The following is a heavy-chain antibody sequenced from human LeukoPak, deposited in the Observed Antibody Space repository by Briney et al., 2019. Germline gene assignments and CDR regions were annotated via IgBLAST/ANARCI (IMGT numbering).Heavy chain of an antibody. J-gene: IGHJ4*02. CDR3: AKDLGSGSFHLSAFDS. Sequence: GRSLRLSCAASGFTFSSFGMHWVRQAPCKGLEWVALISYDGNNKYYPDSVKGRFTISRDNSKNTLYLQMNSLRADDTAVYYCAKDLGSGSFHLSAFDSWGQGTLVTVSS. CDR1: GFTFSSFG. D-gene: IGHD3-10*01. CDR2: ISYDGNNK. V-gene: IGHV3-30*18.